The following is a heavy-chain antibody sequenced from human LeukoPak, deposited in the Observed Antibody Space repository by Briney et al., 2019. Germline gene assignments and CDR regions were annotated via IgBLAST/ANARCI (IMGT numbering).Heavy chain of an antibody. CDR3: TRVHHQRYALDV. D-gene: IGHD2-2*01. V-gene: IGHV3-72*01. CDR2: TRNKANSYTT. Sequence: GGSLRLSCAASGFSFSDYYMDWVRQAPGKGLEWVGRTRNKANSYTTEYAASVKGRFTISRDDSKNSLFLQMNSLNTDDTAVYYCTRVHHQRYALDVWGQGTTVTVSS. CDR1: GFSFSDYY. J-gene: IGHJ6*02.